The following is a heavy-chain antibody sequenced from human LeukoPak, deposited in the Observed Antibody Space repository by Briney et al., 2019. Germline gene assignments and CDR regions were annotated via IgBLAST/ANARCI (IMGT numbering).Heavy chain of an antibody. V-gene: IGHV3-23*01. Sequence: GGSLRLSCAASGVTFSSYAMSWVRQAPGKGLEWVSAISGSGGSTYYADSVKGRFTISRDNSKNTLFLQMNSLRAEDTAVYYCARGYSVYDFYFDYWGQGTLVTVSS. CDR1: GVTFSSYA. CDR2: ISGSGGST. CDR3: ARGYSVYDFYFDY. D-gene: IGHD5/OR15-5a*01. J-gene: IGHJ4*02.